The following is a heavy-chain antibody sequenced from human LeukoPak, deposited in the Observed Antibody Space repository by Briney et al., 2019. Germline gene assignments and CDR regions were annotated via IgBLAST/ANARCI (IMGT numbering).Heavy chain of an antibody. V-gene: IGHV3-30*18. CDR2: ISYDGSKK. CDR3: AKDLGYSSGLYGFDY. J-gene: IGHJ4*02. D-gene: IGHD6-19*01. Sequence: GGSLRLSRAGPGITLSSYDMHWVRQAPGQGLEWVAVISYDGSKKYYADSVKGRFTISRDNSKNTLYLQMNSLRAGDAAVYYCAKDLGYSSGLYGFDYWGQGTLVTVSS. CDR1: GITLSSYD.